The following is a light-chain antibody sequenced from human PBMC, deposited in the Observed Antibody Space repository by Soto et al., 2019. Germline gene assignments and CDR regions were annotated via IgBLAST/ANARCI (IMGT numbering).Light chain of an antibody. CDR2: GAS. V-gene: IGKV3-11*01. CDR3: RAVTAGLLWT. CDR1: ENVRTF. J-gene: IGKJ1*01. Sequence: TQSPATVSLSPGERSSLSCRASENVRTFVDWYQQKPGQAPRLLIHGASNRATGIPSRFSGSVSGTYFTLTISILYPEDFAVYYCRAVTAGLLWTFGQGTKVDIK.